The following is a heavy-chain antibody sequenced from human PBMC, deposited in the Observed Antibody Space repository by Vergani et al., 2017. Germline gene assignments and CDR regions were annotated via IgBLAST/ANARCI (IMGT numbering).Heavy chain of an antibody. CDR3: ARVTRAGRSYYMDV. Sequence: QVQLQQWGAGLLKPSETLSLTCAVYGGSFSGYYWSWIRQPPGKGLEWVGEINHSGSTNYNPSLKSRVTISVGTSKNQFSLKLSSVTAADTAVYYCARVTRAGRSYYMDVWGKGTTVTVSS. CDR2: INHSGST. CDR1: GGSFSGYY. J-gene: IGHJ6*03. D-gene: IGHD2-21*02. V-gene: IGHV4-34*01.